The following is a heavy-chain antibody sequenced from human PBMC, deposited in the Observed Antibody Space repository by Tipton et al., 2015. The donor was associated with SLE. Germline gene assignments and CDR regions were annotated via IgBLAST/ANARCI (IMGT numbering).Heavy chain of an antibody. CDR2: ISRSGDST. V-gene: IGHV3-23*01. D-gene: IGHD1-26*01. J-gene: IGHJ3*01. CDR1: GFTFSNYA. CDR3: AKDWREGRGFDL. Sequence: SLRLSCAASGFTFSNYAMNWVRQAPGKGLEWVSVISRSGDSTYYGESVKGRFTISRDNSKNTVHLQMNSLRDEDTAVYFCAKDWREGRGFDLWGPGTMVTVSS.